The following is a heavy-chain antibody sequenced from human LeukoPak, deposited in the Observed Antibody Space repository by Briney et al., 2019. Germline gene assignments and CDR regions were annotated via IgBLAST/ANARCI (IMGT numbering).Heavy chain of an antibody. CDR3: ARRRWADAFDI. Sequence: GESLKISCKGSGYSFTSYWIGWVRQMPGKGLEWMGIIYPDESHIRYSPSFQGQVTISADKSITTAYLQWSSLKASDTAMYYCARRRWADAFDIWGQGTMVTVSS. D-gene: IGHD4-23*01. CDR1: GYSFTSYW. CDR2: IYPDESHI. V-gene: IGHV5-51*01. J-gene: IGHJ3*02.